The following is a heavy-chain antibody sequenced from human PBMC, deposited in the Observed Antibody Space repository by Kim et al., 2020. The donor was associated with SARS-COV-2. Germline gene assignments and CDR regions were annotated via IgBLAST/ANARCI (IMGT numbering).Heavy chain of an antibody. D-gene: IGHD5-18*01. CDR1: GGTFSSYA. CDR3: ARGRIQETRGYYYYYYGMDV. J-gene: IGHJ6*02. CDR2: IIPIFGTA. V-gene: IGHV1-69*13. Sequence: SVKVSCKASGGTFSSYAISWVRQAPGQGLEWMGGIIPIFGTANYAQKFQGRVTITADESTSTAYMELSSLRSEDTAVYYCARGRIQETRGYYYYYYGMDVWGQGTTVTVSS.